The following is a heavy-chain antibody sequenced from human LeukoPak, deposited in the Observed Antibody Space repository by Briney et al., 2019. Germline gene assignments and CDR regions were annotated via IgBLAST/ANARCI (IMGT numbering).Heavy chain of an antibody. CDR3: ATYRWYSDY. D-gene: IGHD1-1*01. Sequence: PGGSLRLSCAASGITFSNAWMSWVRQAPGKGLEWVGRIKSKSDGETTDYAAPAKGRFTISRDDSKNTLYLQMNSLKTEDTAMYYCATYRWYSDYWGQGVLVTVSS. CDR2: IKSKSDGETT. J-gene: IGHJ4*02. V-gene: IGHV3-15*01. CDR1: GITFSNAW.